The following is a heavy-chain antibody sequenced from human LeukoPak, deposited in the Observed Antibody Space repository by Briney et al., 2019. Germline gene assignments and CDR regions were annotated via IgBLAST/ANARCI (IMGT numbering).Heavy chain of an antibody. CDR3: AKESLRNTVTTRSEADY. V-gene: IGHV3-23*01. CDR2: ISGSGGNT. J-gene: IGHJ4*02. D-gene: IGHD4-17*01. Sequence: GGSLRLSCAASGFTFSSYAMSWVRQAPGKGLEWASTISGSGGNTYYADSVKGRFTISRDNSKNTLYLQMNSLRAEDTAVYYCAKESLRNTVTTRSEADYWGQGTLVTVSS. CDR1: GFTFSSYA.